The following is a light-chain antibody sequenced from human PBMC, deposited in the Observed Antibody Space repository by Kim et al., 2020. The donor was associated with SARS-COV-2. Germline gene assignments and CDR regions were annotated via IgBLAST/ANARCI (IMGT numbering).Light chain of an antibody. CDR1: KLGDKY. J-gene: IGLJ3*02. CDR2: EDS. V-gene: IGLV3-1*01. CDR3: QAWDSSTWV. Sequence: SRCPGQTASITCSGDKLGDKYACWYQQKPGQSPVLVIYEDSKRPSGIPERFSGSNSGNTATLTLSGTQAMDEADYYCQAWDSSTWVFGGGTQLTVL.